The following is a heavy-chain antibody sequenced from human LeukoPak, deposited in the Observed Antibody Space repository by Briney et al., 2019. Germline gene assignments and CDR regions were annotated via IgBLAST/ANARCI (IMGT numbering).Heavy chain of an antibody. CDR1: GFTFSSNW. V-gene: IGHV3-74*01. CDR3: TRGRPGYYFDY. J-gene: IGHJ4*02. Sequence: PGGSLRLSCAASGFTFSSNWMHWVRQAPGKGLVWVSLISSDGSTTIYADSVKGRFTISRDNAKNTLFLQMNSLSAGDTAVYYCTRGRPGYYFDYWGLGTLVT. D-gene: IGHD3-22*01. CDR2: ISSDGSTT.